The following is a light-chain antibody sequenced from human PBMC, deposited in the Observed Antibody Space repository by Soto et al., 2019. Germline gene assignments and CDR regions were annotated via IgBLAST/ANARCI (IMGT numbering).Light chain of an antibody. J-gene: IGKJ5*01. CDR1: ESISRH. CDR3: QQSYSTLSIT. Sequence: DIQMTQSPSSLSASVGDRVTITCRASESISRHLNWYQQKPGKAPKLLIYAASSLQNGVPSRFSGSGSGTAFTLTISNLQPEDVTTYYCQQSYSTLSITVGQGTRLEIK. V-gene: IGKV1-39*01. CDR2: AAS.